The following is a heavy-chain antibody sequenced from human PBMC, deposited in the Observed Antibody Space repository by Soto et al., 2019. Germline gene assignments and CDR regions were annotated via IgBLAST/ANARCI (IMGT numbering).Heavy chain of an antibody. Sequence: QVQLVESGGGVVQPGRSLRLSCAASGFTFSSYAMHWVRQAPGKGLEWVAVISYDGSNKYYADSVKGRFTISRDNSKNTLYLQMNSRRAEDTAVYYCARSKYFDYWGEGTLVTVSS. J-gene: IGHJ4*02. CDR1: GFTFSSYA. CDR2: ISYDGSNK. V-gene: IGHV3-30-3*01. CDR3: ARSKYFDY.